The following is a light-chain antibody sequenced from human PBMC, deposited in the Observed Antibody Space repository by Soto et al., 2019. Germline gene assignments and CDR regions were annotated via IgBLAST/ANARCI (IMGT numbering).Light chain of an antibody. J-gene: IGKJ3*01. V-gene: IGKV3-20*01. Sequence: EIVLTQSPGTLSLSPGERATLSCRASQSFSSSYLAWYQQKPGQAPRLLIYATSSRATGIPDRFSGSGSQTDFTLTISRLEPEDFAVYYCQQYGSSPPAFTFGPGTKVDIK. CDR1: QSFSSSY. CDR3: QQYGSSPPAFT. CDR2: ATS.